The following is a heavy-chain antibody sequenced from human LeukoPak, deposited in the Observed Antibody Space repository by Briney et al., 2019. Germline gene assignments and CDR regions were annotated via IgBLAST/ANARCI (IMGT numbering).Heavy chain of an antibody. Sequence: SETLSLTCTVSGGSISSGSYYWSWIRQPAGRGLEWIGRIYTSGSTNYNPSLKSRVTISVDTSKNQFSLKLSSVTAADTAVYYCAISYDYDSSGYSHHLIDAFDIWGQGTMVTVSS. D-gene: IGHD3-22*01. V-gene: IGHV4-61*02. CDR2: IYTSGST. CDR1: GGSISSGSYY. J-gene: IGHJ3*02. CDR3: AISYDYDSSGYSHHLIDAFDI.